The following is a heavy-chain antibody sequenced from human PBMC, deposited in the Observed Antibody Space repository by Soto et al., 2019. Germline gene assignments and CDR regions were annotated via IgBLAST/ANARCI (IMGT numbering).Heavy chain of an antibody. J-gene: IGHJ3*02. D-gene: IGHD3-10*01. Sequence: SQTLSLTCAISGDSVSSNSAAWNWLRQSPSRGLEWLGRTYYRSKWHNDYVVSVKSRITINPDTSKNQFSLQLNSVTPEDTAVYYCARERGVLSEAFDIWGQGTVVTVSS. CDR3: ARERGVLSEAFDI. CDR1: GDSVSSNSAA. V-gene: IGHV6-1*01. CDR2: TYYRSKWHN.